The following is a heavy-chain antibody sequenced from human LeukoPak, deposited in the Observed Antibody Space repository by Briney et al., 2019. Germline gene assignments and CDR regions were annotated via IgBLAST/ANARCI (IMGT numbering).Heavy chain of an antibody. CDR3: ARDPFPRVTDAFDI. V-gene: IGHV1-2*02. D-gene: IGHD3-10*01. CDR2: INPNSGGT. CDR1: GYTFTGYY. J-gene: IGHJ3*02. Sequence: DSVQVSCKASGYTFTGYYMHWVRQAPGQGLEWMGWINPNSGGTNYAQKFQGRVTMTRDTSISTAYMELSRLRSDDTAVYYCARDPFPRVTDAFDIWGQGTMVTVSS.